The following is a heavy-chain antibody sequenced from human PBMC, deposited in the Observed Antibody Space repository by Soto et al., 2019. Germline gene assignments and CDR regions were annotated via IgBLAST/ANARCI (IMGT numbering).Heavy chain of an antibody. CDR1: GGSISSYY. Sequence: PSETLSLTCTVSGGSISSYYWSWIRQPAGKGLEWIGRIYTSGSTNYNPSLKSRVTMSVDTSKNQFSLKLSSVTAADTAVYYCAKDSGIPDFGAVIHAFDVWGQGTPVTVSS. V-gene: IGHV4-4*07. D-gene: IGHD3-3*01. CDR2: IYTSGST. J-gene: IGHJ3*01. CDR3: AKDSGIPDFGAVIHAFDV.